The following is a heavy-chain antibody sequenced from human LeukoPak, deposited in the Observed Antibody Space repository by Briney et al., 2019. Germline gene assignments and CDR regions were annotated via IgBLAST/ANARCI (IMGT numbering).Heavy chain of an antibody. Sequence: SETLSLTCSVSGGSISSGGYYWSWIRQHPGKGLEWIGYIYYSGSTYYNPSLKSRVTISVDTSKNQFSLKLSSVTAADTAVYYCARGQIRDYYDSSGYPLPDCWGQGTLVTVSS. CDR1: GGSISSGGYY. CDR3: ARGQIRDYYDSSGYPLPDC. D-gene: IGHD3-22*01. V-gene: IGHV4-31*03. J-gene: IGHJ4*02. CDR2: IYYSGST.